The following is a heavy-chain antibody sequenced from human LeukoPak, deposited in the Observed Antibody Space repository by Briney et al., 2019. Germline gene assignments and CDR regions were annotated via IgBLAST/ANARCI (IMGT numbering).Heavy chain of an antibody. J-gene: IGHJ4*02. V-gene: IGHV3-21*01. CDR2: ISSSSSYI. D-gene: IGHD2-2*01. Sequence: GGSLRLSCAASGFTFSSYSMNWVRQAPGKGLEWVSSISSSSSYIYYADSVKGRFTISRDNAKNSLYLQMNSLRAEDTAVYYCARGVEDIVVVPAAMGGYWGQGTLVTVSS. CDR3: ARGVEDIVVVPAAMGGY. CDR1: GFTFSSYS.